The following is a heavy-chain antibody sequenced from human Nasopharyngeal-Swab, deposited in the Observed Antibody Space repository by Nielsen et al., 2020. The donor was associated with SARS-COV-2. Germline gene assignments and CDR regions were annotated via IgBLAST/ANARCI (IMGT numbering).Heavy chain of an antibody. CDR2: IYSGGST. J-gene: IGHJ6*02. V-gene: IGHV3-53*01. D-gene: IGHD1-7*01. CDR3: AREANWNYWGDYYYGMDV. CDR1: GFTVSSNY. Sequence: GEFLKISCAASGFTVSSNYMSWVRQAPGKGLEWVSVIYSGGSTYYADSVKGRFTISRDNSKNTLYLQMNSLRAEDTAVYYCAREANWNYWGDYYYGMDVWGQGTTVTVSS.